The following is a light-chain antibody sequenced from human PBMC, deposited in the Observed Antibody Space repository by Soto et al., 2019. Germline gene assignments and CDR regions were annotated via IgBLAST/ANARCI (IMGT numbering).Light chain of an antibody. Sequence: DIVMTQSPDSLAVSLGERATINCKSSQSVLYSSNNKNYLAWYQQKPGQPPKLLISWASTRASGVPDRFSGSASGPDVTHSISSLQAEDLAVYSCQQSYSSPIASGQGTRLEIK. V-gene: IGKV4-1*01. CDR2: WAS. J-gene: IGKJ5*01. CDR3: QQSYSSPIA. CDR1: QSVLYSSNNKNY.